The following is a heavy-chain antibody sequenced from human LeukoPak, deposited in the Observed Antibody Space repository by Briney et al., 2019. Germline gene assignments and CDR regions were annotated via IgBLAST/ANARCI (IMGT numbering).Heavy chain of an antibody. J-gene: IGHJ6*03. CDR2: IYYNGNT. CDR1: GDSISSYY. D-gene: IGHD3-10*01. Sequence: SETLSLTCTVSGDSISSYYWSWIRQPPGKGLEWIGYIYYNGNTKYNPSLKSRVTISVDTSKNQISLKLNSVTAADTAVYYCARAFSGSGSYYSEMLYYYYYMDVWGKGTTVTISS. CDR3: ARAFSGSGSYYSEMLYYYYYMDV. V-gene: IGHV4-59*01.